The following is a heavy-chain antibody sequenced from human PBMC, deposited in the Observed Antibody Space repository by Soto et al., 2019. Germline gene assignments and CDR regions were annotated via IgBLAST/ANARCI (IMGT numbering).Heavy chain of an antibody. CDR1: GFTFSSYA. CDR3: ARDMAQLVITNWFDP. Sequence: GESLKISCAASGFTFSSYAMHWVRQAPGKGLEWVAVISYDGSNKYYADSVKGRFTISRDNSKNTLYLQMNSLRAEDTAVYYCARDMAQLVITNWFDPWGQGTLVTVSS. V-gene: IGHV3-30-3*01. CDR2: ISYDGSNK. D-gene: IGHD6-6*01. J-gene: IGHJ5*02.